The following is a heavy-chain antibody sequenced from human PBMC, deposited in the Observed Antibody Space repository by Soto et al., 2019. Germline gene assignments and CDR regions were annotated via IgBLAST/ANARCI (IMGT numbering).Heavy chain of an antibody. J-gene: IGHJ6*02. V-gene: IGHV1-2*02. Sequence: QVRLVQSGAEVKEPGDSVRVSCEASGYTFTAYHIHWVRQAPGQGLEWMGWINPKIGDTGYAQDFQGRVSMTSDMSISTVDMVLGRLTSDDTAIYYCERNMDDYYGRGSGNGHGVWGQGTTVTVFS. CDR1: GYTFTAYH. CDR3: ERNMDDYYGRGSGNGHGV. D-gene: IGHD3-10*02. CDR2: INPKIGDT.